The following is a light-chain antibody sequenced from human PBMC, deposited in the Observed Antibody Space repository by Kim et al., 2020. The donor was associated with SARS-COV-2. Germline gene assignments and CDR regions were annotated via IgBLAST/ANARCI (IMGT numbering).Light chain of an antibody. CDR1: QSVSGSY. CDR2: ATS. V-gene: IGKV3-20*01. CDR3: QQFGSSEYT. J-gene: IGKJ2*01. Sequence: EIVLTQSPGTLSLSPGESATLSCRASQSVSGSYIAWYQQKPGQPPRLLMYATSTRATGIPDRFSGSGSGTDFSLTINRLEPEDFAVYLCQQFGSSEYTFGQGTKVDIK.